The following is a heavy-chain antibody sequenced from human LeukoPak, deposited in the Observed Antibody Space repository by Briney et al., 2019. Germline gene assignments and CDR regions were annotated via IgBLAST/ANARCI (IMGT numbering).Heavy chain of an antibody. CDR2: IYSGGST. V-gene: IGHV3-53*05. CDR1: GFTVSSNY. CDR3: ASLPIVGATYFDY. J-gene: IGHJ4*02. D-gene: IGHD1-26*01. Sequence: PGGSLRLSCAASGFTVSSNYMSWVRQAPGKGLGWVSVIYSGGSTCYADSVKGRFTISRDNSKNTLYLQMNSLRAEDTAVYYCASLPIVGATYFDYWGQGTLVTVSS.